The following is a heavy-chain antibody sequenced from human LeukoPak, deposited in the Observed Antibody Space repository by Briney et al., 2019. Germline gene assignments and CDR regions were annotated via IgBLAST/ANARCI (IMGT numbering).Heavy chain of an antibody. Sequence: GGSLRLSCAASGFTFSSYAMSWVRQAPGKGLEWVSAISGSGGSTYYADSVKGRFTISRDNSKNTLYLQMNSLRAEDTAVYYCAKDTLVREGYYYYYYMDVRGKGTTVTVSS. D-gene: IGHD6-6*01. J-gene: IGHJ6*03. CDR3: AKDTLVREGYYYYYYMDV. CDR2: ISGSGGST. CDR1: GFTFSSYA. V-gene: IGHV3-23*01.